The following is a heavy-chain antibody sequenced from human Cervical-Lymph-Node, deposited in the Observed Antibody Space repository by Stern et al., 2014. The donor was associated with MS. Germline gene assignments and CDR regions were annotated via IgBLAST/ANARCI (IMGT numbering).Heavy chain of an antibody. Sequence: VQLVESGSELKKPGASVKVSCKASGYTFTSYAMNWVRLAPGQGLEWMGWINTNTGNPTYAQGFTGRFVFSLDTSVSTAYLQISSLKAEDTAVYYCARDLRGSPVTPYYFDYWGQGTLVTVSS. V-gene: IGHV7-4-1*02. J-gene: IGHJ4*02. CDR3: ARDLRGSPVTPYYFDY. D-gene: IGHD4-17*01. CDR2: INTNTGNP. CDR1: GYTFTSYA.